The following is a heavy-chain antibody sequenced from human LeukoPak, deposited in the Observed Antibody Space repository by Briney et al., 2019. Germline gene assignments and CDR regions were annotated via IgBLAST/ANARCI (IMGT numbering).Heavy chain of an antibody. J-gene: IGHJ4*02. D-gene: IGHD7-27*01. Sequence: GGSLRLSCAASGFTFSNYGMHWVRQAPGKGLEWVSSISSSSSYIYYADSVKGRFTISRDNAKNSLYLQMNSLRAEDTAVYYCARDKQQAGEGAFDYWGQGTLVTVSS. V-gene: IGHV3-21*01. CDR1: GFTFSNYG. CDR2: ISSSSSYI. CDR3: ARDKQQAGEGAFDY.